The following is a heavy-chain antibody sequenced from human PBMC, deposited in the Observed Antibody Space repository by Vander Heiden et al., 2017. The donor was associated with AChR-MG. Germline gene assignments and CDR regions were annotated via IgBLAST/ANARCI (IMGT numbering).Heavy chain of an antibody. CDR3: ARAMTHCSGGSCPDAFDI. Sequence: QLQLQESGSGLVKPSQTLSLTCAVSGGSISSGGYSWSWIRQPPGKGLEWIGYIYHSGSTYYNPSLKSRVTISVDRSKNQFSLKLSSVTAADTAVYYCARAMTHCSGGSCPDAFDIWGQGTMVTVSS. V-gene: IGHV4-30-2*01. CDR2: IYHSGST. J-gene: IGHJ3*02. CDR1: GGSISSGGYS. D-gene: IGHD2-15*01.